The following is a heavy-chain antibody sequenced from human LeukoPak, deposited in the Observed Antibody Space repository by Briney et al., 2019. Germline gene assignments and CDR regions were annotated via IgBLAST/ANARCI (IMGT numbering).Heavy chain of an antibody. Sequence: MTGGSLRLSCAASGFAFNTYSMNWVRQAPGKGLEWVSFIFSSSTYIYYTDSVKGRFTISRDNARNSLYLQMDNLRAEDTGVYYCARDFYDGFALDYWGQGTLVTVSS. J-gene: IGHJ4*02. CDR3: ARDFYDGFALDY. CDR2: IFSSSTYI. V-gene: IGHV3-21*03. CDR1: GFAFNTYS. D-gene: IGHD2/OR15-2a*01.